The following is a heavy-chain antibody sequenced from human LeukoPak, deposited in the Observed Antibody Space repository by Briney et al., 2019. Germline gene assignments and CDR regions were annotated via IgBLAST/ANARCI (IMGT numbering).Heavy chain of an antibody. CDR1: GASVTSYY. D-gene: IGHD3-3*01. J-gene: IGHJ3*02. Sequence: SETLSLTCTVSGASVTSYYWGWIRQPPGKGLEWIGSIYYSGSTYYNPSLKSRVTISVDTSKNQFSLKLSSVTAADTAVYYCARHASRSYYDFWSGYYSDAFDIWGQGTMVTVSS. CDR2: IYYSGST. CDR3: ARHASRSYYDFWSGYYSDAFDI. V-gene: IGHV4-39*01.